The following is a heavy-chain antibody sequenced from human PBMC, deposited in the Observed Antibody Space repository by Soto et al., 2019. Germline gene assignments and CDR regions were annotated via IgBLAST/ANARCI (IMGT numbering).Heavy chain of an antibody. CDR2: VYPRDSDT. CDR3: ARPPLPGYSIHFNS. V-gene: IGHV5-51*01. CDR1: GYIFIDYW. D-gene: IGHD2-15*01. Sequence: GESLKISCKASGYIFIDYWIGWVRQMPGKGLEWMGIVYPRDSDTRYSPSFQGQVTISDDRSTGTAFLQWRSLKASDTALYYCARPPLPGYSIHFNSWGQGTLVTVSS. J-gene: IGHJ4*02.